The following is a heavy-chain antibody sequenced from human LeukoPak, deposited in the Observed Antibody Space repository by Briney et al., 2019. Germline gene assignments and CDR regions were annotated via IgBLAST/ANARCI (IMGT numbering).Heavy chain of an antibody. Sequence: SETLSLTCAVYGGSFSGYYWSWIHQPPGKGLEWIGEINHSGSTNYNPSLKSRVTISVDTSKNQFSLKLSSVTAADTAVYYCATGIAAAGTSGYYYYYYGMDVWGKGTTVTVSS. D-gene: IGHD6-13*01. CDR1: GGSFSGYY. V-gene: IGHV4-34*01. CDR3: ATGIAAAGTSGYYYYYYGMDV. CDR2: INHSGST. J-gene: IGHJ6*04.